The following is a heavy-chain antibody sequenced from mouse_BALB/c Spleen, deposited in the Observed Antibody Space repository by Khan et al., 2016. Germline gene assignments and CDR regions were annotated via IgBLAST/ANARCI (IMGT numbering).Heavy chain of an antibody. CDR3: EEDDYGGNWFGY. CDR1: GYTFTNYG. CDR2: INTNTGEP. D-gene: IGHD1-1*01. V-gene: IGHV9-3*02. J-gene: IGHJ3*01. Sequence: QIQLVQSGPELKKPGETVKISCKASGYTFTNYGMNWVKQAPGKGLKWMGWINTNTGEPTYAEEFKGRFAFSLETSARTAYLQINNLKNEDTATYFGEEDDYGGNWFGYWGQGTLVTVSA.